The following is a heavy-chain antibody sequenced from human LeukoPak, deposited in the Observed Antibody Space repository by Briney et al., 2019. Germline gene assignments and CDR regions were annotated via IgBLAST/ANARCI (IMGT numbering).Heavy chain of an antibody. D-gene: IGHD6-19*01. Sequence: SETLSLTCAVYGGSFSGYYWSWIRQPPGKGLEWIGTIYYSGTSYYSPSLQSRVTIPIDTSKNQFFLTMNFVTAADTAVYYCAKFGSGWPPHYFEVWGQGILVTVSS. V-gene: IGHV4-34*01. J-gene: IGHJ4*02. CDR1: GGSFSGYY. CDR2: IYYSGTS. CDR3: AKFGSGWPPHYFEV.